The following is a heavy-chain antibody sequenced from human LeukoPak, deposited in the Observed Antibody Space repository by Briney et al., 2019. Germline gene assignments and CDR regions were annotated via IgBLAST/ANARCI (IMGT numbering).Heavy chain of an antibody. CDR1: GGSISSSSYY. D-gene: IGHD4-11*01. CDR3: ANNLQSLPFDY. V-gene: IGHV4-39*01. Sequence: SETLSLTCTVSGGSISSSSYYWGWIRQPPGKGLEWIGSIYYSGSTYYNPSLKSRVTISVDTSKNQFSLKLSSVTAADTAVYYCANNLQSLPFDYWGQGTLVTVSS. CDR2: IYYSGST. J-gene: IGHJ4*02.